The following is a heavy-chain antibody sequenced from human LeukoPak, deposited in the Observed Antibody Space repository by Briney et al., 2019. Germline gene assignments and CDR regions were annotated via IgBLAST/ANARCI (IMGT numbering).Heavy chain of an antibody. CDR1: GFTVSSNY. Sequence: GGSLRLSCAASGFTVSSNYMSWVRQAPGKGLEWVSIIYTGGSTYYADSVKGRFTISRDNSKNTLYLQMNSLRAEDTAVYYCARGHGTYYVTHYWCQGTLVTVSS. J-gene: IGHJ4*02. D-gene: IGHD1-26*01. CDR2: IYTGGST. CDR3: ARGHGTYYVTHY. V-gene: IGHV3-53*01.